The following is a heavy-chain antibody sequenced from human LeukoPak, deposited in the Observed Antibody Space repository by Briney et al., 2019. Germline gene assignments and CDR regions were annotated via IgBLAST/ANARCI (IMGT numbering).Heavy chain of an antibody. CDR3: ARDQLWSNPVWNFDP. D-gene: IGHD3-3*01. V-gene: IGHV4-61*02. CDR1: GGSISSGSYY. CDR2: VYTTGST. J-gene: IGHJ5*02. Sequence: PSETLSLTCAVSGGSISSGSYYWSWIRPPAGKGLDWIGRVYTTGSTNYNPSLKSRVTISLDTSKNQFSLRLSSVTAADTAVYYCARDQLWSNPVWNFDPWGQGTLVTVSS.